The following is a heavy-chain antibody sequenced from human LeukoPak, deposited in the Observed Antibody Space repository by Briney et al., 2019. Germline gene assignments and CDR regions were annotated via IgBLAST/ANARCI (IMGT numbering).Heavy chain of an antibody. CDR2: ISYDGSNK. CDR1: GFTFSSYA. Sequence: PGGSLRLSCAASGFTFSSYAMHWVRQAPGKGLEWVAVISYDGSNKYYADSVKGRFTISRDNSKNTLYLQMNSLRAEDTAVYYCARAGPTDAFDIWGQGTMVTVSS. V-gene: IGHV3-30-3*01. CDR3: ARAGPTDAFDI. J-gene: IGHJ3*02.